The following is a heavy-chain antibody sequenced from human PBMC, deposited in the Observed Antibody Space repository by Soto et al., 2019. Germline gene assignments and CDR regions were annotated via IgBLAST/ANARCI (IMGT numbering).Heavy chain of an antibody. J-gene: IGHJ5*02. CDR3: ARAPDYYDSSGYRGGWFDP. CDR1: GGSFSGYY. CDR2: IHHSGST. D-gene: IGHD3-22*01. V-gene: IGHV4-34*01. Sequence: PSETLSLTCAVYGGSFSGYYWSWIRQPPGKGLEWIGEIHHSGSTNYNASLKSRVTISVDTSKNQFSLKLSSVTAADTAVYYCARAPDYYDSSGYRGGWFDPWGQGTLVTVS.